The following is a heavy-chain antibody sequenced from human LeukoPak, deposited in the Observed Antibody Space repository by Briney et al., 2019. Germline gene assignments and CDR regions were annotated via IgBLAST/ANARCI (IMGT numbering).Heavy chain of an antibody. V-gene: IGHV3-23*01. D-gene: IGHD3-3*01. CDR2: ISGGGSTT. CDR3: AKAPRFAPYYFDY. J-gene: IGHJ4*02. Sequence: GGSLRLSCAASGFTFSSYSMNWVRQAPGKGLEWVSSISGGGSTTYSADSVKGRFTISRDNSKNTLYLQMNSLRAEDTAVYYCAKAPRFAPYYFDYWGQGTLVTVSS. CDR1: GFTFSSYS.